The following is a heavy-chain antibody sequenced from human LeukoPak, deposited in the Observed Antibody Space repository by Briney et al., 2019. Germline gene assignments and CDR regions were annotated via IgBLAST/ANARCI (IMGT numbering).Heavy chain of an antibody. CDR2: IYPGDSDT. D-gene: IGHD5-24*01. V-gene: IGHV5-51*01. CDR1: GYTFTNYW. J-gene: IGHJ3*02. Sequence: GESLQISCEGSGYTFTNYWIGWVRPLPEKGLEWVGIIYPGDSDTRYSPSFQGQVTISAAKSISTAYLQWSSLKASDPTMYYCARHVEDGNFFDIWGQGTMVTVSS. CDR3: ARHVEDGNFFDI.